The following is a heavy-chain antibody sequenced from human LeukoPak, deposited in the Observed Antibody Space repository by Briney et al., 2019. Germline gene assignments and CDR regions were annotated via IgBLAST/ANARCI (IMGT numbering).Heavy chain of an antibody. J-gene: IGHJ6*03. D-gene: IGHD5-24*01. CDR3: ARAKRWLNYYMDV. Sequence: SETLSLTCAVYGGSFSGYYWSWIRQPPGKGLEWIGEINHSGSTNYNPSLKSRVTISVDTSKNQFPLKLSSVTAADTAVYYCARAKRWLNYYMDVWGKGTTVTVSS. CDR2: INHSGST. V-gene: IGHV4-34*01. CDR1: GGSFSGYY.